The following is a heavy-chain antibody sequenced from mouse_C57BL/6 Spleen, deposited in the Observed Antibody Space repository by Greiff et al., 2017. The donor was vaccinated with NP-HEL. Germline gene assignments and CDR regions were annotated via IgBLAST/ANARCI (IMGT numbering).Heavy chain of an antibody. CDR3: ARQGLYYGSIYAMDY. V-gene: IGHV5-12*01. CDR2: ISNGGGST. J-gene: IGHJ4*01. D-gene: IGHD1-1*01. Sequence: EVHLVESGGGLVQPGGSLKLSCAASGFTFSDYYMYWVRQTPEKRLEWVAYISNGGGSTYYPDTVKGRFTISRDNAKNTLYLQMSRLKSEDTAMYYCARQGLYYGSIYAMDYWGQGTSDTVSS. CDR1: GFTFSDYY.